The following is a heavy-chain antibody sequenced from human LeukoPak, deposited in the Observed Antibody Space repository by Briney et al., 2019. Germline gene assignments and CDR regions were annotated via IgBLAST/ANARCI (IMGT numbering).Heavy chain of an antibody. D-gene: IGHD3-22*01. Sequence: PGGSLRLSCAASGFKFDDYGMSWVRQAPGKGLEWVCDINWNGAWTGYAGSVKGRFTISRDNAKNSLYLQMNSLRAEDTALYYCAGYYYDSSRGFDHWGQGTLVTVSA. J-gene: IGHJ5*02. CDR3: AGYYYDSSRGFDH. V-gene: IGHV3-20*04. CDR1: GFKFDDYG. CDR2: INWNGAWT.